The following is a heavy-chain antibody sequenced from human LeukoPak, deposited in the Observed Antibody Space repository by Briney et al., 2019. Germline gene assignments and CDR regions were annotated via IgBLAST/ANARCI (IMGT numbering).Heavy chain of an antibody. CDR1: GASINNNF. D-gene: IGHD5-24*01. V-gene: IGHV4-59*06. CDR2: IYYSGST. J-gene: IGHJ3*02. Sequence: SETLSLTCTVSGASINNNFWTWIRQHPGKGLEWIGYIYYSGSTYYNPSLKSRVTISVDTSKNQFSLKLSSVTAADTAVYYCARDRQGEMATIHHDAFDIWGQGTMVTVSS. CDR3: ARDRQGEMATIHHDAFDI.